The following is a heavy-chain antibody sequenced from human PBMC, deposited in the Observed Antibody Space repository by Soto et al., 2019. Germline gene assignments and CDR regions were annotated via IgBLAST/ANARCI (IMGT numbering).Heavy chain of an antibody. V-gene: IGHV1-3*01. CDR3: ARSGYSSGCYHWYFDF. CDR1: GYTFTNYG. CDR2: INCGSGNT. D-gene: IGHD6-19*01. J-gene: IGHJ2*01. Sequence: QVQLVQSGAEVKKPGASVKVSCKASGYTFTNYGIHWVRQAPGQRLEWMGWINCGSGNTKYSQKLQGRVTINRDTSACTAYLELSSLRSEDTAVDLWARSGYSSGCYHWYFDFWGRGTLITVSS.